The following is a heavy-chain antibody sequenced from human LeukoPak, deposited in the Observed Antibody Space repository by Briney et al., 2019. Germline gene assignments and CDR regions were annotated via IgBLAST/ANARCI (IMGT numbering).Heavy chain of an antibody. CDR1: GFTFSSYA. J-gene: IGHJ2*01. D-gene: IGHD6-25*01. Sequence: PGGSLRLSCAASGFTFSSYAMSWVRQAPGKGLEWVSAISGSGIGTYYADSVKGRFTISRDNSKNTLYLQMNSLRAEDTALYYCASYNQRLSSWFFDLWGRGTLVTVSS. CDR3: ASYNQRLSSWFFDL. V-gene: IGHV3-23*01. CDR2: ISGSGIGT.